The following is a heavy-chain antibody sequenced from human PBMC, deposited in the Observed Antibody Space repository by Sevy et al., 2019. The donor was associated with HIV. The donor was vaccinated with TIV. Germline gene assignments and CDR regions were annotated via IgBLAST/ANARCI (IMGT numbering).Heavy chain of an antibody. Sequence: GGSLRLSCAASGFTFSSYAMSWVRQAPGKGLEWVSGISGSGSNTYHADSVKGRITISRDNSKNTLYLQMNSRRAEDTAVYYCAVQINDYGDEGAFDIWGQGTMVTVSS. CDR2: ISGSGSNT. V-gene: IGHV3-23*01. CDR3: AVQINDYGDEGAFDI. D-gene: IGHD4-17*01. J-gene: IGHJ3*02. CDR1: GFTFSSYA.